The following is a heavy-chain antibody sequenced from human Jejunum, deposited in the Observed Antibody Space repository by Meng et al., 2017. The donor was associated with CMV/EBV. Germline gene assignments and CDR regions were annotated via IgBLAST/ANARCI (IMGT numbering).Heavy chain of an antibody. CDR2: INHSGST. Sequence: QVQLQQWGAGLLKPSEXLSLTGAVYGGPFSDYYWSWIRQPPGKGLEWIGEINHSGSTNYNPSLKSRVTISVDTSKNQFSLKLSSVTAADTAMYYCARVVVGATRGDFDYWGQGTLVTVSS. D-gene: IGHD2-15*01. CDR3: ARVVVGATRGDFDY. CDR1: GGPFSDYY. J-gene: IGHJ4*02. V-gene: IGHV4-34*01.